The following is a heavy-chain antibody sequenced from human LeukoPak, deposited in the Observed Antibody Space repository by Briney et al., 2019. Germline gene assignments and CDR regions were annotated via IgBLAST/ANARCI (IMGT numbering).Heavy chain of an antibody. CDR3: TRSPFLHYYFYYMDV. Sequence: SGGSLRLSCRASGFTFGDYAMSWFRQAPGKGLEWVGFIRSKDYGGTTDYAASVKGRFTISRDDSKSIAYPQMNSLKTEDTAVYYCTRSPFLHYYFYYMDVWGKGTTVTVSS. J-gene: IGHJ6*03. CDR1: GFTFGDYA. CDR2: IRSKDYGGTT. V-gene: IGHV3-49*03. D-gene: IGHD2/OR15-2a*01.